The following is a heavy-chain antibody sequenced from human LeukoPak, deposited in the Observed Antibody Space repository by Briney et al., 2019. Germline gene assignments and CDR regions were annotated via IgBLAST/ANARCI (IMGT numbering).Heavy chain of an antibody. J-gene: IGHJ6*02. Sequence: GGSLRLSCAASGFTFSSYSMSWVRQAPGKGLEWVSVIYRGGSTYYADSVKGRFTISRDNSKNTLYLQMNSLRAEDTAVYYCAGSSGSYPHYYYYYGMDVWGQGTRVTVSS. CDR3: AGSSGSYPHYYYYYGMDV. D-gene: IGHD1-26*01. CDR2: IYRGGST. CDR1: GFTFSSYS. V-gene: IGHV3-53*01.